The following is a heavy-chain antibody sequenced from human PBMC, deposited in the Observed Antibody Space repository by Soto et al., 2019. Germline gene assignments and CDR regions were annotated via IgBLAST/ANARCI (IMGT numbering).Heavy chain of an antibody. J-gene: IGHJ4*02. D-gene: IGHD3-9*01. CDR1: GGSISSGGYS. Sequence: PSETLSLTCVVSGGSISSGGYSWSWIRQPPGKGLEWIGYIYHSGSTYYNPSLKSRVTISVDRSKNQFSLKLSSVTAADTAVYYCAKEGGRDYDVLTGYYNGYYFDYWGQGTLVTVSS. V-gene: IGHV4-30-2*01. CDR3: AKEGGRDYDVLTGYYNGYYFDY. CDR2: IYHSGST.